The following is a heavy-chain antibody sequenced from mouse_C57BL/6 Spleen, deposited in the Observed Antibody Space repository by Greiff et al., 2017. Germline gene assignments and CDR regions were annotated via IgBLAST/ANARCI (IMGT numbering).Heavy chain of an antibody. D-gene: IGHD1-1*01. J-gene: IGHJ2*01. CDR3: ARALITTVVAPFDY. CDR1: GYTFTSYG. V-gene: IGHV1-81*01. CDR2: IYPRSGNT. Sequence: QVQLQQSGAELARPGASVKLSCKASGYTFTSYGISWVKQRTGQGLEWIGEIYPRSGNTYYNEKFKGKATLTADKSSSTAYMEIRSLTSEDSAVYFCARALITTVVAPFDYWGQGTTLTVSS.